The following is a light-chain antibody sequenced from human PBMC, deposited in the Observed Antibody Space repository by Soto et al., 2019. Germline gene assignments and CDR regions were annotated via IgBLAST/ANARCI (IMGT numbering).Light chain of an antibody. Sequence: EIVLTQSPATLSLSPGDRATLSCRASQSVSSYLAWYQQKPGQAPRLLIYDASNRATGIPARFSGSGSGTDFTLTITSLEPEGFAVYYCQRRSNWPSTFGGGTTVEIK. CDR3: QRRSNWPST. CDR2: DAS. CDR1: QSVSSY. V-gene: IGKV3-11*01. J-gene: IGKJ4*02.